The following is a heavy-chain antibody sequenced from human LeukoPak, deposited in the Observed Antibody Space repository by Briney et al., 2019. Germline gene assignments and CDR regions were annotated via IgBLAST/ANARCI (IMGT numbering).Heavy chain of an antibody. CDR1: GGSFSGYY. J-gene: IGHJ5*02. V-gene: IGHV4-34*01. CDR3: ARGDEIVVVPAARRGLFDP. D-gene: IGHD2-2*01. Sequence: SETLSLTCAVYGGSFSGYYWSWIRQPPGKGLEWIGEINHSGSTNYNPSLKSRVTISVDTSKNQFSLKLSSVTAADTAVYYCARGDEIVVVPAARRGLFDPWSQGTLVTVSS. CDR2: INHSGST.